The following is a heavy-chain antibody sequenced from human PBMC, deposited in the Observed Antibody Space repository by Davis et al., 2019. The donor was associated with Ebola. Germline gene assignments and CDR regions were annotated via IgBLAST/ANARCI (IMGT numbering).Heavy chain of an antibody. V-gene: IGHV4-59*08. D-gene: IGHD4-23*01. Sequence: MPSETLSLTCTVSGASISNYYWSWIRQPPGKGLEWIGYIYYSGSSNYNPSLKNRVTISVATSKNQFSLKLSSVTAADTAVYFCARHLSYGGNPGKYYFDFWGQGTLVTVSS. J-gene: IGHJ4*02. CDR3: ARHLSYGGNPGKYYFDF. CDR2: IYYSGSS. CDR1: GASISNYY.